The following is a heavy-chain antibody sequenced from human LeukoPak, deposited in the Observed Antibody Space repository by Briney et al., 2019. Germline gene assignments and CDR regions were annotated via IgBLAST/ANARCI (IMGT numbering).Heavy chain of an antibody. Sequence: PSETLSLTCTVSGGSISTSYWSCIRQPPGKGLEWIGYIYYNGRTHYTPSLESRVTISVDTYKKQFSLKLSSVTAADTAVYYCARHQYSSGWYYFDYWGQGTLVTVSS. CDR1: GGSISTSY. V-gene: IGHV4-59*08. CDR3: ARHQYSSGWYYFDY. D-gene: IGHD6-19*01. J-gene: IGHJ4*02. CDR2: IYYNGRT.